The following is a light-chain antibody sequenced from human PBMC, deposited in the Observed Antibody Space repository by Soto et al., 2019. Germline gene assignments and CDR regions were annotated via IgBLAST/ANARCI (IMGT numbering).Light chain of an antibody. V-gene: IGKV1-39*01. CDR3: QQPYSNAPFT. Sequence: DIQMSQSPPSLSASVGDRVTITCRPSQRIGTYLIWYQQKPGKAPEVLIYGASTLQSGVPARFSGSGAGIDFTLTIDTLQPEDSATYYCQQPYSNAPFTFGQGTKVEIK. J-gene: IGKJ2*01. CDR1: QRIGTY. CDR2: GAS.